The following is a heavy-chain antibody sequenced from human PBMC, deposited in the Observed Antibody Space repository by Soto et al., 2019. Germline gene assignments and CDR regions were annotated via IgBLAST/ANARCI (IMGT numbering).Heavy chain of an antibody. J-gene: IGHJ3*02. V-gene: IGHV3-23*01. CDR2: ISGSGGST. D-gene: IGHD7-27*01. CDR3: SITGRALEWLTGARMAAFDI. CDR1: GFTFSSYA. Sequence: PGGSLRLSCAASGFTFSSYAMSWVRQAPGKGLEWVSAISGSGGSTYYADSVKGRFTISRDNSKNTLYLQMNSLRAEDTAVYYCSITGRALEWLTGARMAAFDIWGQGTMVTVSS.